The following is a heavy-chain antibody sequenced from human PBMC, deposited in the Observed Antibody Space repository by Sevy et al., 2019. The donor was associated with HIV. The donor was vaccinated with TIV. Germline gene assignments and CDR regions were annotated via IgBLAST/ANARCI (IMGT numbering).Heavy chain of an antibody. CDR1: GGTFSSYA. D-gene: IGHD6-19*01. CDR3: ARVVAVAGIAYYYGIDV. Sequence: ASVKVYCKASGGTFSSYAISWVRQAPGQGLEWMGGIIPIFGTANYAQKFQGRVTITADESTSTAYMELSSLRSEDTAVYYCARVVAVAGIAYYYGIDVRGQGTTVTVSS. J-gene: IGHJ6*02. CDR2: IIPIFGTA. V-gene: IGHV1-69*13.